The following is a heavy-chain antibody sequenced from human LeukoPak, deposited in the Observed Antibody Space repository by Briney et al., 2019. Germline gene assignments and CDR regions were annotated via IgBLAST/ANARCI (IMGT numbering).Heavy chain of an antibody. D-gene: IGHD3-22*01. J-gene: IGHJ4*02. CDR3: AKDRTDYYDSSGYYYEDRYFDY. Sequence: GGSLRLSCAASGFTFSSCGMHWVRQAPGKGLEWVAVIWYDGSNKYYADSVKGRFTISRDNSKNTLYLQMNSLRAEDTAVYYCAKDRTDYYDSSGYYYEDRYFDYWGQGTLVTVSS. CDR2: IWYDGSNK. CDR1: GFTFSSCG. V-gene: IGHV3-33*06.